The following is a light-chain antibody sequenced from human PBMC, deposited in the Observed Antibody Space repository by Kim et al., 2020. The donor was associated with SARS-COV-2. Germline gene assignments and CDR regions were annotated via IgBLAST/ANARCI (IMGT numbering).Light chain of an antibody. Sequence: QSALTQPASVSGSPGQSITISCTGTNSDIGTYNFVSWYQQHPGKAPKLIISDVNNRPSGVSTRFSGSKSDNMAFLTISGLQAEDEADYYCSSFTRRTTVVYGGGTQLTVL. V-gene: IGLV2-14*03. CDR1: NSDIGTYNF. CDR3: SSFTRRTTVV. J-gene: IGLJ2*01. CDR2: DVN.